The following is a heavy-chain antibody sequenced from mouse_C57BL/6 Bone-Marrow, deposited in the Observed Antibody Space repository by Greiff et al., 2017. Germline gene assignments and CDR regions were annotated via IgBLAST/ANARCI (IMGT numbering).Heavy chain of an antibody. V-gene: IGHV1-42*01. J-gene: IGHJ2*01. CDR2: INPSTGGT. D-gene: IGHD1-1*01. CDR3: ERRGITTVVEREDYFDY. Sequence: VQLQQSGPELVKPGASVKISCKASGYSFPGYYMNWVKQSPEKSLEWIGEINPSTGGTTYNQKFKAKATLTVDKSSSTAYMQLKSLTSEDAADYYCERRGITTVVEREDYFDYWGQGTTLTVSS. CDR1: GYSFPGYY.